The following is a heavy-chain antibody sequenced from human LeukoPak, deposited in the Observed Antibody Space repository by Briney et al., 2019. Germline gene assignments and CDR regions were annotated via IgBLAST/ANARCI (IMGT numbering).Heavy chain of an antibody. CDR1: GYTFTSYD. D-gene: IGHD3-3*01. Sequence: ASVKVSCKASGYTFTSYDINWVRQATGQGLEWMGWMNPNSGNTGYAQKFQGRVTITRNTSISTAYMELSSLRAEDTAVYYCAREPFWSGYYSNLHFDYWGQGTLVTVSS. CDR3: AREPFWSGYYSNLHFDY. V-gene: IGHV1-8*03. J-gene: IGHJ4*02. CDR2: MNPNSGNT.